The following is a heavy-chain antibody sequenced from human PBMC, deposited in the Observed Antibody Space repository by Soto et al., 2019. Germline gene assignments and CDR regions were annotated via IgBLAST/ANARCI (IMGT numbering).Heavy chain of an antibody. V-gene: IGHV3-30*18. Sequence: PGGSLRLSCAASGFTFSSYGMHWVRQAPGKGLEWVAVISYDGSNKYYADSVKGRFTISRDNSKNTLYLQMNSLRAEDTAVYYCAKLQATYYYDSSGYSSHPPEPIFDYWGQGTLVTVSS. J-gene: IGHJ4*02. CDR2: ISYDGSNK. CDR1: GFTFSSYG. CDR3: AKLQATYYYDSSGYSSHPPEPIFDY. D-gene: IGHD3-22*01.